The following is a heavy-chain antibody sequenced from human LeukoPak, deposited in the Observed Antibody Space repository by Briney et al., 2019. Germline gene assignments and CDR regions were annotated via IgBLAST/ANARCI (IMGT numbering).Heavy chain of an antibody. Sequence: GESLKISCKGSGYIFTTYWIGWVRQMPGKGLEWMGIIYPGDSDTRYSPSFQGQVTISADKSISTAYLQWSSLKASDTAMYYCARRISYCSGGSCYYFDYWGQGTLVTVSS. V-gene: IGHV5-51*01. CDR2: IYPGDSDT. D-gene: IGHD2-15*01. CDR1: GYIFTTYW. CDR3: ARRISYCSGGSCYYFDY. J-gene: IGHJ4*02.